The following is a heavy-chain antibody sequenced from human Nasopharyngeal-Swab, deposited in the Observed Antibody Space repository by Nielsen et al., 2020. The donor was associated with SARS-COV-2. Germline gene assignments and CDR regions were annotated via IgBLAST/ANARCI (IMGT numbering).Heavy chain of an antibody. CDR3: ARVRRIAAAASYGMDV. J-gene: IGHJ6*02. CDR2: INPSGGST. D-gene: IGHD6-13*01. V-gene: IGHV1-46*01. CDR1: GYTFTSYY. Sequence: ASVKVSCKASGYTFTSYYMHWVRQAPGPGFEWMGIINPSGGSTSYAQKFQGRVTMTRDTSTSTVYMELSSLRSEDTAVYYCARVRRIAAAASYGMDVWGQGTTVTVSS.